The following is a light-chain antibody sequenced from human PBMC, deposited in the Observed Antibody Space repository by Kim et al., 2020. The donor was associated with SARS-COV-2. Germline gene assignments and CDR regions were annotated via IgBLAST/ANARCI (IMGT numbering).Light chain of an antibody. CDR2: GAS. J-gene: IGKJ1*01. Sequence: SPGERASLSCRGSQSVSSSYLAWYQQKPGQAPRLLIYGASSRATCIPDRFSGSGSGTDFTLTISRLEPEDFAVYYCQQYGSSAWTFGQGTKVEIK. CDR3: QQYGSSAWT. CDR1: QSVSSSY. V-gene: IGKV3-20*01.